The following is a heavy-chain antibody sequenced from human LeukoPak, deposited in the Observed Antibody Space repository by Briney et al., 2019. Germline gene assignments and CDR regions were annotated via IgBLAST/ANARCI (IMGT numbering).Heavy chain of an antibody. D-gene: IGHD1-26*01. J-gene: IGHJ1*01. CDR2: ISSSSSHM. CDR1: RFTFNSYS. V-gene: IGHV3-21*01. Sequence: GGSLRLSCAASRFTFNSYSMYWGRQAPGKGLEWVSSISSSSSHMFYADSVKGRFSISRDNANNSLYLQMNSLRAEDTAVYYCMRDSRSSYGYSFLHWGQGTLVTVSS. CDR3: MRDSRSSYGYSFLH.